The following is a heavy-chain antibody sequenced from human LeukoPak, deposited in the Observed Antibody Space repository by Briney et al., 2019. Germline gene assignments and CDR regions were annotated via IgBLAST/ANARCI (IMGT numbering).Heavy chain of an antibody. CDR1: GYSFTTYW. D-gene: IGHD1-26*01. Sequence: GESLKISCKGSGYSFTTYWIGWVRQMPGKGLEWMGVIYPDDSETSYSPSFQGQVTISADKSISTAYLQWSSLKASDTAMYYCARRGWDQGEYWGQGTLVTVSP. CDR3: ARRGWDQGEY. V-gene: IGHV5-51*01. CDR2: IYPDDSET. J-gene: IGHJ4*02.